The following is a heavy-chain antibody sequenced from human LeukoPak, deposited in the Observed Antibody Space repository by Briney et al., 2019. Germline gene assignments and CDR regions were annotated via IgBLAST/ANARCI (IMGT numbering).Heavy chain of an antibody. J-gene: IGHJ2*01. V-gene: IGHV3-30*03. CDR1: GFTLSSFI. Sequence: PGRSLRLSCEASGFTLSSFIMHWVRQTPGKGLEWVAVISYDGTNKYYTDSVKGRFTISRDNSKQTLDLQMNSLRPEDTAVCYCARSGYSTGWYIWYLDLWGRGTLVTVSS. CDR2: ISYDGTNK. D-gene: IGHD6-19*01. CDR3: ARSGYSTGWYIWYLDL.